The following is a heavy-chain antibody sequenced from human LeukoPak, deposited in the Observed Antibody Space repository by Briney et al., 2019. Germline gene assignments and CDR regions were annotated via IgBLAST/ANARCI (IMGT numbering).Heavy chain of an antibody. D-gene: IGHD1-26*01. J-gene: IGHJ4*02. CDR1: GYSISSGYY. Sequence: SETLSLTCAVSGYSISSGYYWGWILQPPGKGLEWIGNIYHSGSTYYNPSLKSRVTISVDTSKNQFPLNLSSVTAADTALYYCARGSYYPYWGPGTLVTVSS. CDR3: ARGSYYPY. CDR2: IYHSGST. V-gene: IGHV4-38-2*01.